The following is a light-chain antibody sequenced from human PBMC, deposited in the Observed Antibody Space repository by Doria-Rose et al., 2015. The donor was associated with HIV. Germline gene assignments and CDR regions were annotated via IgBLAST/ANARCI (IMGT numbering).Light chain of an antibody. Sequence: EIVLTQSPATLSVSPGERATLSCRASQGIGSDLAWYQQKPGQAPRLLIYRASIRATGIPPRFTGGGSGTEFTLIISSLQSEDFAVYFCQQYSQRPPYTFGQGTKLEVK. V-gene: IGKV3-15*01. J-gene: IGKJ2*01. CDR1: QGIGSD. CDR2: RAS. CDR3: QQYSQRPPYT.